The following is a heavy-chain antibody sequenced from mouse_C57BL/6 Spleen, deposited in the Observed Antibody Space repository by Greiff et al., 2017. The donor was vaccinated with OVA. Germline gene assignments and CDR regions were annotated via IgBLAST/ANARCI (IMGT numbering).Heavy chain of an antibody. Sequence: QVQLQQSGPELVKPGASVKISCKASGYAFSSSWMNWVKQRPGKGLEWIGRIYPGDGDTNYNGKFKGKATLTADKSSSTAYMQLSSLTSEDSAVYFCAGIRGYAMDYWGQGTSVTVSS. D-gene: IGHD1-1*01. CDR1: GYAFSSSW. CDR2: IYPGDGDT. CDR3: AGIRGYAMDY. V-gene: IGHV1-82*01. J-gene: IGHJ4*01.